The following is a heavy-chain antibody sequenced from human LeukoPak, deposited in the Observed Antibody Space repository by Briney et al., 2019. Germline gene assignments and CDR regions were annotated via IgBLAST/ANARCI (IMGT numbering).Heavy chain of an antibody. CDR2: IYYSGST. Sequence: PSETLSLTCTVSGGSISNYYWSWIRQPPGKGLEWIGYIYYSGSTNYNPSLKSRVTISVDTSKNQFSLKLSSVTAADTAVYYCARSSGSSYYFDYWGQGTLVTVSS. CDR3: ARSSGSSYYFDY. CDR1: GGSISNYY. V-gene: IGHV4-59*01. J-gene: IGHJ4*02. D-gene: IGHD6-6*01.